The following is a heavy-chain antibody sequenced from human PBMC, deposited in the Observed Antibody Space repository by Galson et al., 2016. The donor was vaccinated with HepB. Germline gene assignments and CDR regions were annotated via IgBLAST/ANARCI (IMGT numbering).Heavy chain of an antibody. V-gene: IGHV3-23*01. CDR2: ITGSGVT. CDR1: GSTFSNHA. CDR3: ATEGIHTIGWYGS. D-gene: IGHD6-19*01. Sequence: SLRLSCAASGSTFSNHAMSWVRQAPGKGLEWVSVITGSGVTYYADSVKGRFTISRDNSKNTLFLQMNSLRAEDTAIYYCATEGIHTIGWYGSWGQGTVVTVSA. J-gene: IGHJ5*02.